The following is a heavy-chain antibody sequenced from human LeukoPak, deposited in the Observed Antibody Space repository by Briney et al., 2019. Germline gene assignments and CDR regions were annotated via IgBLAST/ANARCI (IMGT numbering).Heavy chain of an antibody. Sequence: QAGGSLRLSCAASGFTFSSYAMSWVRQAPGKGLEWVSAISGSGGSTYYADSVKGRFTISRDNSKNTLYLQMNSLRAEDTAVYYCAKRGMNYYDSSEYYFDYWGQGTLVTVSS. CDR3: AKRGMNYYDSSEYYFDY. CDR2: ISGSGGST. D-gene: IGHD3-22*01. V-gene: IGHV3-23*01. J-gene: IGHJ4*02. CDR1: GFTFSSYA.